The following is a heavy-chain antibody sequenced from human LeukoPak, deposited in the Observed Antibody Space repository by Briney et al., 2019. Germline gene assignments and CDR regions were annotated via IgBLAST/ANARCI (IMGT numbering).Heavy chain of an antibody. CDR1: GGSISGYY. Sequence: SETLSLTYTVSGGSISGYYWNWIRQPAGKGLEWIGRIFHSGSTNYNPSLNSRVTMSVDTSKNQFSLKLSSVTAADTAVYYCARSRIVLADSLDPWGQGTLVTVSS. CDR2: IFHSGST. V-gene: IGHV4-4*07. D-gene: IGHD6-19*01. CDR3: ARSRIVLADSLDP. J-gene: IGHJ5*02.